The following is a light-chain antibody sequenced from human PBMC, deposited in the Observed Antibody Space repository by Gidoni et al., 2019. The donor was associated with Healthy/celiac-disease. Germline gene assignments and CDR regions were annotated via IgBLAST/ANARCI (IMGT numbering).Light chain of an antibody. Sequence: DIVMTQSPDSLAVSLGERATINCKSSQSVLYSSNNKNYLAWYQQKPGQPTKLLIYWASTRESGVPDRFSGSGSGTDFTLTISSLQAEDVAVYYCQQYYSTPLFTFXPXTKVDIK. CDR3: QQYYSTPLFT. CDR2: WAS. CDR1: QSVLYSSNNKNY. V-gene: IGKV4-1*01. J-gene: IGKJ3*01.